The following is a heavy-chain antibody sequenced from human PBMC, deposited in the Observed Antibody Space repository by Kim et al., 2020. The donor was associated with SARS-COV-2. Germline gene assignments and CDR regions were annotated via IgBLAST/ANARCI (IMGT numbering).Heavy chain of an antibody. V-gene: IGHV1-2*02. J-gene: IGHJ6*02. D-gene: IGHD1-26*01. CDR1: GYTFTGYC. CDR3: ARRGLGGSYYTYYYYGMDV. Sequence: ASVKVSCKASGYTFTGYCMHWVRQAPGQGLEWMGWINPNSGGTNYAQKFQGRVTMTRDTSISTAYMELSRLRSDDTAVYYCARRGLGGSYYTYYYYGMDVWGQGTTVTVSS. CDR2: INPNSGGT.